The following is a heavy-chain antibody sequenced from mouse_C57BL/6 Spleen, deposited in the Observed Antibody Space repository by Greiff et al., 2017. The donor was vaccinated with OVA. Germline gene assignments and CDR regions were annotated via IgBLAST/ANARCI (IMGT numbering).Heavy chain of an antibody. CDR2: IDPSDSET. D-gene: IGHD1-1*01. V-gene: IGHV1-52*01. CDR1: GYTFTSYW. Sequence: QVQLQQPGAELVRPGSSVKLSCKASGYTFTSYWMHWVKQRPIQGLEWIGNIDPSDSETHYNQKFKDKATLTVDKSSSTAYMQLSSLTSEDSAVYYCAREIHYYGSSYLLYYAMDYWGQGTSVTVSS. J-gene: IGHJ4*01. CDR3: AREIHYYGSSYLLYYAMDY.